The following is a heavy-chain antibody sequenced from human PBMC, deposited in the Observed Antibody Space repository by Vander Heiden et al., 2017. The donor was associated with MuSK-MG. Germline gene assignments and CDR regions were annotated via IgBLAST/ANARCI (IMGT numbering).Heavy chain of an antibody. D-gene: IGHD3-10*01. CDR3: TAEDYYGSLRY. V-gene: IGHV3-15*01. CDR2: IKSKTDGGTT. Sequence: EVQLGESGGGVVKRGGPLSLPCRASGVTCSDSWLSWGRQATGKGLEWVGRIKSKTDGGTTGCATTVKGRFTISRDDSKNTLYLQMNSLKTEDTAVYYCTAEDYYGSLRYWGQGTLVTVSS. CDR1: GVTCSDSW. J-gene: IGHJ4*02.